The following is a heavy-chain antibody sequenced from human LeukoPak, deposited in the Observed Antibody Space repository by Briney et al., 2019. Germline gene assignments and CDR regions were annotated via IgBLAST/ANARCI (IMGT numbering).Heavy chain of an antibody. Sequence: GGSLRLSCAASGFTFSSYWMSWVRQARGKGLEWVANIKQDGSEKYYVDSVKGRFTISRDNAKNSLYPQMNSLRAEDTAVYYCARVERGYSYGSLGYWGQGTLVTVSS. V-gene: IGHV3-7*01. CDR2: IKQDGSEK. CDR1: GFTFSSYW. CDR3: ARVERGYSYGSLGY. D-gene: IGHD5-18*01. J-gene: IGHJ4*02.